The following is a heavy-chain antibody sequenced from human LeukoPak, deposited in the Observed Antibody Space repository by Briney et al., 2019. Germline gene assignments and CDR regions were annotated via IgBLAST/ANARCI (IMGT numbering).Heavy chain of an antibody. CDR3: AKGNIYRSGSYSDY. J-gene: IGHJ4*02. D-gene: IGHD3-10*01. V-gene: IGHV3-30*18. CDR2: ISYDGSNK. CDR1: GFTFSSYG. Sequence: GGSLRLSCAASGFTFSSYGMHWVRQAPGKGLEWVAVISYDGSNKYYADSVKGRFTISRDNSKNTLYLQMNSLRAEDTAVYYCAKGNIYRSGSYSDYCGQGTLVNVAS.